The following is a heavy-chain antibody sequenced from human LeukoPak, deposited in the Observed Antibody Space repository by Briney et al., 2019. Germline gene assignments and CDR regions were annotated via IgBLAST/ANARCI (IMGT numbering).Heavy chain of an antibody. D-gene: IGHD5-12*01. CDR1: GGSFSGYY. CDR2: IYYSGST. J-gene: IGHJ5*02. V-gene: IGHV4-34*01. Sequence: SETLSLTCAVYGGSFSGYYWSWIRQPPGKGLEWIGYIYYSGSTYYNPSLKSRVTISVDTSKNQFSLKLSSVTAADTAVYYCARDRRHGYGINWFDPWGQGTLVTVSS. CDR3: ARDRRHGYGINWFDP.